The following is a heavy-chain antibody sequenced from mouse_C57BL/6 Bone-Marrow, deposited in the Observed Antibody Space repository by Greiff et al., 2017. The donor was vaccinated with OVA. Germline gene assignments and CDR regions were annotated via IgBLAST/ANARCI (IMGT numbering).Heavy chain of an antibody. J-gene: IGHJ3*01. V-gene: IGHV1-19*01. CDR1: GYTFTDYY. CDR3: ARWLLPAWFAY. D-gene: IGHD2-3*01. CDR2: INPSNGGT. Sequence: EVKVVESGPVLVKPGASVKLSCKASGYTFTDYYMNWVKQSHGKSLEWIGVINPSNGGTSYNQKFKGKATLTVDKSSSTAYMELNSLTSEDSAVYYCARWLLPAWFAYWGQGTLVTVSA.